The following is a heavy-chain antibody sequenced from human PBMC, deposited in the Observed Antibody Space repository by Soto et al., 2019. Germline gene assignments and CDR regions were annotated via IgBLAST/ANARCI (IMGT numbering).Heavy chain of an antibody. Sequence: HPGGSLRLSCAASGFTFSSYGMHWVRQAPGKGLEWVAVISYDGSNKYYADSVKGRFTISRDNSKNTLYLQMNSLRAEDTAVYYCAKDLISMVRGVDYYYYGMDVWGQGTTVTVSS. CDR3: AKDLISMVRGVDYYYYGMDV. CDR1: GFTFSSYG. D-gene: IGHD3-10*01. CDR2: ISYDGSNK. J-gene: IGHJ6*02. V-gene: IGHV3-30*18.